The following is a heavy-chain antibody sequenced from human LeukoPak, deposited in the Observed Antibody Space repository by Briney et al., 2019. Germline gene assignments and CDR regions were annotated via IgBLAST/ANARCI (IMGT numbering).Heavy chain of an antibody. Sequence: GASVKVSCKASGGTFSSYAISWVRQAPGQGLEWMGRIIPILGIANYAQKFQGRVTITADKSTSTAYMELSSLRSEDTAVYYCARPPITSYSTPQWSGGMDVWGQGTTVTVSS. D-gene: IGHD3-3*01. J-gene: IGHJ6*02. V-gene: IGHV1-69*04. CDR2: IIPILGIA. CDR3: ARPPITSYSTPQWSGGMDV. CDR1: GGTFSSYA.